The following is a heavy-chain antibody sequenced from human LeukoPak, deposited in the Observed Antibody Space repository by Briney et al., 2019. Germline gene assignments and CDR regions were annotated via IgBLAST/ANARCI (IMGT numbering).Heavy chain of an antibody. CDR2: INHSGST. CDR3: ALSARDIVVVPAA. V-gene: IGHV4-34*01. D-gene: IGHD2-2*01. Sequence: SETLSLTCAVYGGSFNGYYWSWIRQPPGKGLEWIGEINHSGSTNYNPSLKSRVTISVDTSKNQFSLKLSSVTAADTAVYYCALSARDIVVVPAAWGQGTLVTVSS. CDR1: GGSFNGYY. J-gene: IGHJ4*02.